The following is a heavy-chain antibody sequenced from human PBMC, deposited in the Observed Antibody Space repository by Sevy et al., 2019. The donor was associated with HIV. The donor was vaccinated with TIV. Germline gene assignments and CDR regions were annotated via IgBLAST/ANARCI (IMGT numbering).Heavy chain of an antibody. CDR3: ARDSAVVPRALVY. CDR2: IDTSGNT. D-gene: IGHD2-15*01. Sequence: SETLSLTCTVSGGSISNYYWSWIRQPAGRGLEWIGRIDTSGNTNYNPSLRSRVTISIDTSKKYLSMKLTSVTAADTAVYYCARDSAVVPRALVYWGQGTLVTVSS. CDR1: GGSISNYY. J-gene: IGHJ4*02. V-gene: IGHV4-4*07.